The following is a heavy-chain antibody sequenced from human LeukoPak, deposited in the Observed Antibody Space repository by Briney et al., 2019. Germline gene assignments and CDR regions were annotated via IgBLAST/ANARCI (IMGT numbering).Heavy chain of an antibody. CDR1: GFTFSSYE. J-gene: IGHJ5*02. V-gene: IGHV3-23*01. D-gene: IGHD3-10*01. Sequence: PGGSLRLSCAASGFTFSSYEMNWVRQAPGKGLEWVSTITGSGGSTYYADSVQGRFTISRDNSKNTLYVQMNSLRAEDTAVYYCAKGVGVYTNWFDTSGQGTLVTVSS. CDR3: AKGVGVYTNWFDT. CDR2: ITGSGGST.